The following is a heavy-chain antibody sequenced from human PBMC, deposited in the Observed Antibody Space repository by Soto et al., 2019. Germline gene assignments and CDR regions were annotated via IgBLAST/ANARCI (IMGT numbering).Heavy chain of an antibody. Sequence: GPVKVSCKASGYTFTSYDINWVRQATGQGLEWMGWMNPNSGNTGYAQKFQGRVTMTRNTSISTAYMELSSLRSEDTAVYYCARGPFPQLGPPYYYYYMDVWGKGTTVTVSS. CDR3: ARGPFPQLGPPYYYYYMDV. D-gene: IGHD6-13*01. V-gene: IGHV1-8*01. CDR1: GYTFTSYD. CDR2: MNPNSGNT. J-gene: IGHJ6*03.